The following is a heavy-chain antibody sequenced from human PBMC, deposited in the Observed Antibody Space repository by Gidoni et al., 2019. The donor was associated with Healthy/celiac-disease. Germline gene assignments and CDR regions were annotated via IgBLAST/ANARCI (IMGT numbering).Heavy chain of an antibody. V-gene: IGHV3-7*03. CDR3: ARSGKGHRPRFYYYMDV. CDR1: GFTFSSYW. CDR2: RSQDGIEK. Sequence: EVQLVESGGGLVQPGGSLRLSCAASGFTFSSYWMRWVRQAPGKGLEWVANRSQDGIEKYYLDSVKGRFTISRDNAKNSLYLQMNSLRAEDTAVYYCARSGKGHRPRFYYYMDVWGKGTTVTVSS. D-gene: IGHD1-1*01. J-gene: IGHJ6*03.